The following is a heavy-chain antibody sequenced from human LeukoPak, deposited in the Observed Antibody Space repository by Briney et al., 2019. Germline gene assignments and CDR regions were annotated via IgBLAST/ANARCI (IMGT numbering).Heavy chain of an antibody. CDR1: GFTFSSYA. Sequence: GGSLRLSCAASGFTFSSYAMTWVRQAPGKGLEWISGISNSGGDTYYPDSVKGRFTISRDNAKNSLYLQMNSLRAEDTAVYYCARAYALSGYYFFAFDIWGQGTMVTVSS. D-gene: IGHD3-22*01. V-gene: IGHV3-21*01. CDR2: ISNSGGDT. J-gene: IGHJ3*02. CDR3: ARAYALSGYYFFAFDI.